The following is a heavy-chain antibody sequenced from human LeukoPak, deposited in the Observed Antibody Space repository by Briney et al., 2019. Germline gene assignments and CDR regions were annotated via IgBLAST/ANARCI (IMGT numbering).Heavy chain of an antibody. CDR2: IYYSGIT. CDR1: GGSISSGDYY. D-gene: IGHD6-13*01. V-gene: IGHV4-30-4*08. CDR3: ARAGRAAAGTGDY. Sequence: PSETLSLTCTVSGGSISSGDYYWSWIRQPPGKGLEWIGYIYYSGITYYNPSLKSRVTIAVDTSKNQFSLKLSSVTAADTAVYYCARAGRAAAGTGDYWGQGTLVTVSS. J-gene: IGHJ4*02.